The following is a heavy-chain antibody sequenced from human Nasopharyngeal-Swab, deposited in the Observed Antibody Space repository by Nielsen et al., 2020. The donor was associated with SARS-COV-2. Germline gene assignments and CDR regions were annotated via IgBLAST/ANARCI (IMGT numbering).Heavy chain of an antibody. D-gene: IGHD2-2*01. J-gene: IGHJ6*02. V-gene: IGHV1-2*04. CDR1: GYTFTGYY. Sequence: ASVKVSCKASGYTFTGYYMHWVRQAPGQGLEWMGWINPNSGGTNYAQKFQGWVTMTRDTSISTAYMELSRLRSEDTAVYYCARDMSWDGTSRSVYYGMDVWGQGTTVTVSS. CDR3: ARDMSWDGTSRSVYYGMDV. CDR2: INPNSGGT.